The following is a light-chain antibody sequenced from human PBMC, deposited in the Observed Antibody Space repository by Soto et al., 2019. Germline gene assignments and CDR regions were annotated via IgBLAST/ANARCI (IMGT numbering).Light chain of an antibody. V-gene: IGLV2-14*03. CDR3: NSYTSSSTPV. CDR2: DVT. CDR1: SSDVGGYNY. J-gene: IGLJ2*01. Sequence: QSVLSQPASVSGSPGQSITISCTGTSSDVGGYNYVSWYQHHPGKAPKLVIYDVTNRPSGVSDRFSGSKSGNTASLTISGLQAEDEADYYCNSYTSSSTPVFGGGTKVTVL.